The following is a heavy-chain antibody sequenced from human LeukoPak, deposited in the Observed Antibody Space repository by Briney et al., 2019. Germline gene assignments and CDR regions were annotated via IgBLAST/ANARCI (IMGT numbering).Heavy chain of an antibody. CDR1: GYIFTKNS. J-gene: IGHJ4*02. V-gene: IGHV1-18*04. CDR3: ARGEFYYDL. Sequence: ASVKVSCKPSGYIFTKNSITWVRQASGQQLERMGWISTFNGYTKYAQNLQGRITMTRDTSTRTVYLEMRNLRSDDTAVYFCARGEFYYDLWGQGTLVTVSS. CDR2: ISTFNGYT. D-gene: IGHD3-16*01.